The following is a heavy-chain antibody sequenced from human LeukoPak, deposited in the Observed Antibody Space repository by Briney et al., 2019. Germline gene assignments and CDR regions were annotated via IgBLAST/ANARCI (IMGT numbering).Heavy chain of an antibody. V-gene: IGHV1-58*01. Sequence: ASVRVSCKASGFTFTSSAVQWVRQARGQRLEWIGWIVVGSGNTNYAQKFQERVTITRDMSTSTAYMELSSLRSEDTAVYYCAADYGDYAYNWFDPWGQGTLVTVSS. J-gene: IGHJ5*02. CDR2: IVVGSGNT. CDR1: GFTFTSSA. D-gene: IGHD4-17*01. CDR3: AADYGDYAYNWFDP.